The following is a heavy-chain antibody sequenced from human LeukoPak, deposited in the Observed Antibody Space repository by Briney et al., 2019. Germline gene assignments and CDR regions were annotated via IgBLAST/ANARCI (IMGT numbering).Heavy chain of an antibody. Sequence: TSETLSLTCAVSGYSISSGYYWGWIRQPPGKGLEWIGSIYHSGSTYYNPSLKSRVTISVDTSKNQFSLKLSSVTAADTAVYYCARGCVPAAIGEPPDAAFDIWGQGTIVTVSS. V-gene: IGHV4-38-2*01. CDR2: IYHSGST. CDR3: ARGCVPAAIGEPPDAAFDI. D-gene: IGHD2-2*02. CDR1: GYSISSGYY. J-gene: IGHJ3*02.